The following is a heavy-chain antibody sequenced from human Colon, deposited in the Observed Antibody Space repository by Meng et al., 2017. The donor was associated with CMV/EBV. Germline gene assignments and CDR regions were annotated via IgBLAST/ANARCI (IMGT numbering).Heavy chain of an antibody. J-gene: IGHJ4*02. CDR3: ARDLTTLTIHGGGDGY. CDR1: GFSFSSYW. Sequence: GGSLRLSCEASGFSFSSYWMGWVRQAPGKGLEWVGNIEGDGSRTLYVDAVKGRFTISRDNANNLVYLQMNSLRSEDTAVYFCARDLTTLTIHGGGDGYWGRGTPVTVSS. D-gene: IGHD3-3*01. CDR2: IEGDGSRT. V-gene: IGHV3-7*01.